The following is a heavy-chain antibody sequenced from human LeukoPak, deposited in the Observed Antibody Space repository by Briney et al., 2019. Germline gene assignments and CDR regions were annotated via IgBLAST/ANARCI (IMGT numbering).Heavy chain of an antibody. Sequence: ASVKVSCKASGGTFSSYAISWVRQAPGQGLEWMGRIIPILGIANYAQKLQGRVTMTTDTSTSTAYMELRSLRSDDTAVYYCARERVTIGYYFDYWGQGTLVTVSS. D-gene: IGHD4-17*01. V-gene: IGHV1-69*04. J-gene: IGHJ4*02. CDR2: IIPILGIA. CDR1: GGTFSSYA. CDR3: ARERVTIGYYFDY.